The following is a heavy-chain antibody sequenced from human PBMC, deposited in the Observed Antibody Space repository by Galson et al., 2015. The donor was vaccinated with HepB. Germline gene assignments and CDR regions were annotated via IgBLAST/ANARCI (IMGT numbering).Heavy chain of an antibody. J-gene: IGHJ3*02. Sequence: SVKVSCKASGYTFTPYFMHWVRQAPGQGLEWMGIINPSDGNTNNAQKFQGRVTLTRDTSTNTVYMDLSSLTTDDTAVYYCARGLRVGSALAFDIWGHGTIVTVSS. D-gene: IGHD2-15*01. V-gene: IGHV1-46*01. CDR2: INPSDGNT. CDR3: ARGLRVGSALAFDI. CDR1: GYTFTPYF.